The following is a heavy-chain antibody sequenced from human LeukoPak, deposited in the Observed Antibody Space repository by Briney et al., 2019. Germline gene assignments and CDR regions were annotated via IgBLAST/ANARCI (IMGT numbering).Heavy chain of an antibody. D-gene: IGHD3-22*01. Sequence: GGSLRLSCAASGFTFSSYAMHWVRQAPGKGLGWVAVISYDGSNKYYADSVKGRFTISRDNSKNTLYLQMNSLRAEDTAVYYCARDPYYYDSSGRAPRLGDMDVWGQGTTVTVSS. V-gene: IGHV3-30*04. J-gene: IGHJ6*02. CDR3: ARDPYYYDSSGRAPRLGDMDV. CDR1: GFTFSSYA. CDR2: ISYDGSNK.